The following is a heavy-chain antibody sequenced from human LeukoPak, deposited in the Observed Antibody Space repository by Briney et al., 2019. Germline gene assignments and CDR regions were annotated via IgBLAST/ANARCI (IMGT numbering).Heavy chain of an antibody. CDR2: IYYSGST. D-gene: IGHD3-10*01. CDR1: GGSISSGDYY. V-gene: IGHV4-30-4*02. CDR3: ARSQNYYGSGDY. J-gene: IGHJ4*02. Sequence: SETLSLTCTVSGGSISSGDYYWSWIRQPPGKGLEWIGYIYYSGSTYYNPSLKSRVTISVDTSRNHFSVKLNSETAADTAVYYCARSQNYYGSGDYWSQGTLVTVSS.